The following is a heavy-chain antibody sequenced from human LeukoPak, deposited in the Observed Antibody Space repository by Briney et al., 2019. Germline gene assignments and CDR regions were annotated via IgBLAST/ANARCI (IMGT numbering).Heavy chain of an antibody. Sequence: ASVKVSCKASGYTFTGYYMHWVRQAPGQELEWMGWINPNSGGTNYAQKFQGRVTMTRDTSISTAYMELSRLRSDDTAVYYCARDFYHYYDSSGYYPDNWFDPWGQGTLVTVSS. CDR2: INPNSGGT. CDR1: GYTFTGYY. CDR3: ARDFYHYYDSSGYYPDNWFDP. V-gene: IGHV1-2*02. D-gene: IGHD3-22*01. J-gene: IGHJ5*02.